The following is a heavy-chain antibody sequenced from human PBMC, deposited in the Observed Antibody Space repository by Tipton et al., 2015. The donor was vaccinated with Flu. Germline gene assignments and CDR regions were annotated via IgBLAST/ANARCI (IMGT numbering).Heavy chain of an antibody. D-gene: IGHD4-17*01. V-gene: IGHV4-4*07. CDR2: IYSSGSA. Sequence: TLSLTCTVSGGALSSFYWNWIRQPAGKGLEWVGRIYSSGSATYSPSLKSRVTLSIDTSKNQFALNMISVTAADTAVYYCASDRVGEYSGFDPCGQGTLVTVSS. CDR1: GGALSSFY. CDR3: ASDRVGEYSGFDP. J-gene: IGHJ5*02.